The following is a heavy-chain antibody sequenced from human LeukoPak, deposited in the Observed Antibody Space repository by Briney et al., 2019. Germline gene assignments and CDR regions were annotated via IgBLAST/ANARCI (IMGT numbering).Heavy chain of an antibody. J-gene: IGHJ3*02. D-gene: IGHD1-26*01. Sequence: VASVKVSCKASGGTFSSYAISWVRQAPGQGLEWMGRIIPILGIANYAQKFQGRVTITADKSMSTAYMELSSLRSEDTAVYYCARARGSGSYYHDAFDIWGQGTMVTVSS. CDR3: ARARGSGSYYHDAFDI. CDR2: IIPILGIA. CDR1: GGTFSSYA. V-gene: IGHV1-69*04.